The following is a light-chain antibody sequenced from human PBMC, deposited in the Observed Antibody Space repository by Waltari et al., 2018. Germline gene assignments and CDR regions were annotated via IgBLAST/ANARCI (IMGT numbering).Light chain of an antibody. V-gene: IGLV1-51*01. CDR1: TSNIGHNY. Sequence: QSVLTHPPSVSAAPVPKVTIPCSASTSNIGHNYVSWYQQRPGTAPKLVSYDNNKGPAGSPDRFSGSKSGTSATLGITGLQTGEEADYYCGTWGSSLSGWVFGGGTKLTVL. CDR3: GTWGSSLSGWV. J-gene: IGLJ3*02. CDR2: DNN.